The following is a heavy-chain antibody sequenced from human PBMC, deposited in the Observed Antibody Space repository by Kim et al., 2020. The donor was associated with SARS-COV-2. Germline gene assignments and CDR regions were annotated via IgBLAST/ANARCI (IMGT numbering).Heavy chain of an antibody. Sequence: GGSLRLSCEASGFTFSSYWMHWVRQAPGKGLVWVSRINSDGSSTSYADSVKGRFTISRDNAKNTLYLQMNSLRAEDTAVYYCARVDLSGSYVPNYFDYWGQGTLVTVSS. CDR2: INSDGSST. D-gene: IGHD1-26*01. CDR1: GFTFSSYW. J-gene: IGHJ4*02. CDR3: ARVDLSGSYVPNYFDY. V-gene: IGHV3-74*01.